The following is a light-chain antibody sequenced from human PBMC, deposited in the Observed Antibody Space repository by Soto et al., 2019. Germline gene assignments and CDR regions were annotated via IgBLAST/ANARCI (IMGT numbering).Light chain of an antibody. Sequence: QSALTQPASVSGSPGQSITISCTGTSSDVGSYNLVSWYQHHPGKAPKLMIYEGSKRPSGVSNRFSGSKSGNTASLTISGLQAEDEADYYCCSSASSSTLVFGGGTKVTVL. CDR1: SSDVGSYNL. CDR2: EGS. CDR3: CSSASSSTLV. V-gene: IGLV2-23*01. J-gene: IGLJ2*01.